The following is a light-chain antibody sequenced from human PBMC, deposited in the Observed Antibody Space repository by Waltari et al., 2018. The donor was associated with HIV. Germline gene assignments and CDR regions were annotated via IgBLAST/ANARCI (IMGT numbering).Light chain of an antibody. CDR3: CSYAGSYTFGV. V-gene: IGLV2-11*01. CDR2: DII. J-gene: IGLJ1*01. Sequence: QSVLTQPRSVSGSLGQSVTITCTGTTSDLGGYEYVSWYQKHPDKAHKLIIYDIIHRPAGVPDRFSSSKSGTTASLTISDLRAEDEAQYYCCSYAGSYTFGVFGTGTKVTVL. CDR1: TSDLGGYEY.